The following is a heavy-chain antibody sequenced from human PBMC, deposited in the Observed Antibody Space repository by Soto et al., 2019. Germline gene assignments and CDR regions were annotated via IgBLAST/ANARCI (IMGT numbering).Heavy chain of an antibody. CDR1: GYTFTGYD. D-gene: IGHD1-26*01. V-gene: IGHV1-8*01. Sequence: QAQLVQSGAEVKKPGASVKVSCKASGYTFTGYDINWVRQATGQGLEWMGWMNPNSGNTGYAQNFQGRVTMARCNSKTTASMELPSLRDDDSAVYDCAGAKVGTTGIDFWGQGTRVTVSS. CDR2: MNPNSGNT. CDR3: AGAKVGTTGIDF. J-gene: IGHJ4*02.